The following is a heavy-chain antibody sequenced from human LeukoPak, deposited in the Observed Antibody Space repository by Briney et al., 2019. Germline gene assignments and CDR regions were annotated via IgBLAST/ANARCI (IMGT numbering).Heavy chain of an antibody. J-gene: IGHJ4*02. V-gene: IGHV3-21*01. CDR3: ARGHCSGGSCYSVDY. Sequence: PGGSLRLSCAASGFTFSSYSMNWVRQAPGKGPEWVSSISSSSSYIYYADSVKGRFTISRDNAKNSLYLQMNSLRAEDTAVYYCARGHCSGGSCYSVDYWGQGTLVTVSS. CDR2: ISSSSSYI. CDR1: GFTFSSYS. D-gene: IGHD2-15*01.